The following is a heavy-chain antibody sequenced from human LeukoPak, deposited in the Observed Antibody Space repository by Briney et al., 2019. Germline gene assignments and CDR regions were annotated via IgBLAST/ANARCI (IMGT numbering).Heavy chain of an antibody. J-gene: IGHJ5*01. CDR3: AKDRHAPGRYCSSTSCFPFDS. CDR1: GYTFTSNY. V-gene: IGHV1-46*01. D-gene: IGHD2-2*01. CDR2: ISPSGGST. Sequence: ASVKVSCKASGYTFTSNYMHWVRQAPGQGPEWMGVISPSGGSTTYAQKFQGRVTLTRDMSTSTDYLELSSLRSEDTAVYYCAKDRHAPGRYCSSTSCFPFDSWGQGTLVTVSS.